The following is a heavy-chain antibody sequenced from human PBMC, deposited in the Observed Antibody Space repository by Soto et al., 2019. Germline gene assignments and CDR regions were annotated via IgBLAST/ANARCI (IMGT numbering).Heavy chain of an antibody. D-gene: IGHD2-8*01. Sequence: ASVTVSCKASGYTFTSYGISWVRQAPGQGLEWMGWISAYNGNTNYAQKLQGRVTMTTDTSTSTAYMELRSLRSDDTAVYYCARCGYCTNGVCYPGAFDIWGQGTMVTVSS. J-gene: IGHJ3*02. CDR1: GYTFTSYG. CDR3: ARCGYCTNGVCYPGAFDI. CDR2: ISAYNGNT. V-gene: IGHV1-18*01.